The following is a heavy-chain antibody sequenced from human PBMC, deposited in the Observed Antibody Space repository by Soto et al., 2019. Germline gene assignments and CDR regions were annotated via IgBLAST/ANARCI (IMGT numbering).Heavy chain of an antibody. D-gene: IGHD2-8*01. J-gene: IGHJ4*02. CDR3: ARYNSYAIDY. Sequence: SETLSLTCTVSGGSISSYYWSWIRQPPGKGLEWIANIHYSGTTNYNPSLASRVTLSVDTSKNQFSLKMTSVTAAGRAMYFCARYNSYAIDYWGRGTLVTVSS. CDR2: IHYSGTT. V-gene: IGHV4-59*01. CDR1: GGSISSYY.